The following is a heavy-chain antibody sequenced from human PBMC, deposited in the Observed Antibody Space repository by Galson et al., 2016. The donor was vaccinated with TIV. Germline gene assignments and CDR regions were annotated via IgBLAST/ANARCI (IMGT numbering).Heavy chain of an antibody. CDR1: GFTVSRNY. CDR2: IYTGGNT. J-gene: IGHJ3*01. CDR3: ARDNNWNYANDAFDL. D-gene: IGHD1-7*01. Sequence: SLRLSCAASGFTVSRNYMSWVRQAPGKGLEWVSIIYTGGNTYYADSVEGRFTMYRDTSMNTVYLRMDSLRAEDNAIYYCARDNNWNYANDAFDLWGQGTMVTVSS. V-gene: IGHV3-53*01.